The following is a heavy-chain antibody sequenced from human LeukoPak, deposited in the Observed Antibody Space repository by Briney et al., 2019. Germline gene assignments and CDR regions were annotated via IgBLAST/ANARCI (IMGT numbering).Heavy chain of an antibody. Sequence: PGGSLRLSCAASGFIFSSYSMNWVRQAPGKGLEWVSSINPAGTSTFHADSDKGRFTISRDNTENSLYMQMDSLRDEDTAVYYCVRDFLGESGAGGPWGQGTLVTVSS. V-gene: IGHV3-21*01. CDR2: INPAGTST. D-gene: IGHD3-10*01. CDR1: GFIFSSYS. J-gene: IGHJ5*02. CDR3: VRDFLGESGAGGP.